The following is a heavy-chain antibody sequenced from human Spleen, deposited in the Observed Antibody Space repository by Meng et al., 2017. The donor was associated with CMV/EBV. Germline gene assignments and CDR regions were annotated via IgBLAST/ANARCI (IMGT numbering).Heavy chain of an antibody. J-gene: IGHJ6*02. V-gene: IGHV3-23*01. CDR3: AKVDKYYATDV. Sequence: GGSLRLSCAASGLTLYNYNMAWVRQAPGKGLECVSSIDGRGHRTYYVDSVKGRFTISRDNSKNMLYLQMSSLRAEETAVYHCAKVDKYYATDVWGQGTSDTVSS. CDR2: IDGRGHRT. CDR1: GLTLYNYN. D-gene: IGHD3-9*01.